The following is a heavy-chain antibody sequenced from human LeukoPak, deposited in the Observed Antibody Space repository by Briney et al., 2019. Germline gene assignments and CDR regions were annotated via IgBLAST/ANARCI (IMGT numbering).Heavy chain of an antibody. CDR2: IYSGGSI. D-gene: IGHD3-22*01. J-gene: IGHJ3*02. CDR3: ARAYYYDSRGAFDI. CDR1: GFTFSNYW. V-gene: IGHV3-66*02. Sequence: GGSLRLSCAASGFTFSNYWMNWVRQAPGRGLEWVSSIYSGGSIYYADSVKGRFTISRDISKNMLYLQMNSLRAEDTAVYYCARAYYYDSRGAFDIWGQGTMVTVSS.